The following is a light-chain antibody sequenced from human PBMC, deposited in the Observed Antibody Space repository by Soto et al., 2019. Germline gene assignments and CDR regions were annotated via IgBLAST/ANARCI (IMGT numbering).Light chain of an antibody. J-gene: IGKJ1*01. CDR2: GGS. CDR3: QQYYSSRT. Sequence: EIVLTQSPGTVSLSPGERATLSCRASQSVGSRWLAWYQQKPGQAPRVLIYGGSNRATGIPDRFSGSWSGTDFTITISRLEPEDFAVYYCQQYYSSRTFGQGTKVEMK. CDR1: QSVGSRW. V-gene: IGKV3-20*01.